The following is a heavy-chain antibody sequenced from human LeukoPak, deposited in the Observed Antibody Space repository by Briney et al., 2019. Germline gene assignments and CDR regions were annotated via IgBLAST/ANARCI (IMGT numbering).Heavy chain of an antibody. CDR3: TRAHWGFYYMDV. D-gene: IGHD7-27*01. CDR2: IRSKANSYAT. Sequence: PGGSLRLSCAASGFTFSGSAMHWVRQASGEGLQWVGRIRSKANSYATAYAASVKGRFTISRDDSKNTAYLQMNSLKTEDTAVYYCTRAHWGFYYMDVWGKGTTVTVSS. V-gene: IGHV3-73*01. CDR1: GFTFSGSA. J-gene: IGHJ6*03.